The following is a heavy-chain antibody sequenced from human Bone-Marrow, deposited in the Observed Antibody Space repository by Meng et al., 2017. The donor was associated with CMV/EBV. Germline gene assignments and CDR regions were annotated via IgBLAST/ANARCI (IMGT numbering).Heavy chain of an antibody. CDR2: IWYDGSNK. D-gene: IGHD3-9*01. CDR3: AKDLSGHPYWYFDL. V-gene: IGHV3-33*06. CDR1: GFTFSSYW. J-gene: IGHJ2*01. Sequence: GESLKISCAASGFTFSSYWMSWVRQAPGKGLEWVAVIWYDGSNKYYADSVKGRFTISRDNSKNTLYLQMNSLRAEDTAVYYCAKDLSGHPYWYFDLWGRGTLVTVSS.